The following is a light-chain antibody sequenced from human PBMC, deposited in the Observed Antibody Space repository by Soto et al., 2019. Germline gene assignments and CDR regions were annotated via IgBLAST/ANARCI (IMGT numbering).Light chain of an antibody. V-gene: IGKV3-11*01. CDR2: DAS. CDR3: QQRSNWPRGT. Sequence: EIVLTQSPATLSLSPGERATLSCRASQSVTGYLAWYQQKAGQAPRLLIYDASNRATGISARFSGSGTGTHFTLTISLIAPEDFAVYYWQQRSNWPRGTFGQGTKLEIK. J-gene: IGKJ2*02. CDR1: QSVTGY.